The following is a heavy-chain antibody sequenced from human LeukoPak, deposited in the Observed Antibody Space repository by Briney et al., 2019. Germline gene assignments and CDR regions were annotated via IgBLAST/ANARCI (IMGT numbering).Heavy chain of an antibody. D-gene: IGHD3-3*02. V-gene: IGHV1-18*01. CDR1: GYAFSQYS. Sequence: ASVKVSCKASGYAFSQYSISWGRQAPGKGFEWMGGVSLSHNTRVYAQEFQGRGTMTADTKTNTVSMELTSLRFDDTAVYFCARDYILPLETDNGDGFAIWGQGTVVTV. J-gene: IGHJ3*02. CDR3: ARDYILPLETDNGDGFAI. CDR2: VSLSHNTR.